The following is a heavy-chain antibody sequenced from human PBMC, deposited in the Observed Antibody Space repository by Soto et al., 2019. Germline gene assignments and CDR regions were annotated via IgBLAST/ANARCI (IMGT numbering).Heavy chain of an antibody. CDR1: GYTFTGCY. D-gene: IGHD3-3*01. J-gene: IGHJ6*02. CDR2: INPNSGGT. Sequence: GASVKVSCKASGYTFTGCYMHWVRQAPGQGLEWMGWINPNSGGTNYAQKFQGRVTMTRDTSISTAYMELSRLRSDDTAVYYCARGNNFWSGYWSPYYYGMDVWGQGTTVTVSS. CDR3: ARGNNFWSGYWSPYYYGMDV. V-gene: IGHV1-2*02.